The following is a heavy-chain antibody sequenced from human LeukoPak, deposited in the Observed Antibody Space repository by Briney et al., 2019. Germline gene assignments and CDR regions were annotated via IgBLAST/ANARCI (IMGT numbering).Heavy chain of an antibody. CDR1: GFTFSDYY. V-gene: IGHV3-11*01. Sequence: GGSLRLSCAASGFTFSDYYMSWIRQAPGKGLEWVSYISSSGSTIYYADSVKGRFTISRDDAKNSLYLQMNSLRAEDTAVYYCARDPYYYYDSSGSPFDYWGQGTLVTVSS. CDR2: ISSSGSTI. D-gene: IGHD3-22*01. J-gene: IGHJ4*02. CDR3: ARDPYYYYDSSGSPFDY.